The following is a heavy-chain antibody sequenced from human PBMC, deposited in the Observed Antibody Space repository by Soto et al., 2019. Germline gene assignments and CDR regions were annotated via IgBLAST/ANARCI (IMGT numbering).Heavy chain of an antibody. V-gene: IGHV4-34*01. CDR3: ARTYSSSWSPLEY. CDR2: INHSGGT. Sequence: QVQLQQWGAGLLKPSETLSLTCAVYGGSFSGYYWSWIRQPPGKGLEWIGEINHSGGTNYNPSLXXRXXISVDTSKNQFSLKLTSVTAADTAVYYCARTYSSSWSPLEYWGQGTLVTVSS. J-gene: IGHJ4*02. CDR1: GGSFSGYY. D-gene: IGHD6-13*01.